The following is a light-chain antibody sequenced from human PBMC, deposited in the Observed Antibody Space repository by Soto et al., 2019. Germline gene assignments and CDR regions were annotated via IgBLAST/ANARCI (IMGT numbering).Light chain of an antibody. Sequence: DIQMTQSPSSLSASVGDRVTITCRASQGIGNYLAWYQQKPGKVPKLLIYAASTLQSGVPSRFSGSGSGTDFTLTINGLQPEDVATYYCQKYVSALETFGQGTRLEIK. CDR3: QKYVSALET. J-gene: IGKJ5*01. V-gene: IGKV1-27*01. CDR1: QGIGNY. CDR2: AAS.